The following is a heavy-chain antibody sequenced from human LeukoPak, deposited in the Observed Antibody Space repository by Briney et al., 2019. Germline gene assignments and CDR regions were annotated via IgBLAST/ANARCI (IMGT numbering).Heavy chain of an antibody. D-gene: IGHD5-18*01. CDR2: ISSSSSTI. CDR1: GFTFSSYA. V-gene: IGHV3-48*01. J-gene: IGHJ4*02. Sequence: GGSLRPSCAASGFTFSSYAMSWVRQAPGKGLEWVSYISSSSSTIYYADSVKGRFTISRDNAKNSLYLQMNSLRAEDTAVYYCARDWVYTAMALFDYWGQGTLVTVSS. CDR3: ARDWVYTAMALFDY.